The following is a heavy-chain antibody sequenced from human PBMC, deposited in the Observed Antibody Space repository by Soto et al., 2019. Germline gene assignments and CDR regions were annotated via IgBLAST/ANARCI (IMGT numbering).Heavy chain of an antibody. CDR1: GYTFTSYG. J-gene: IGHJ3*02. CDR2: MNANSGNT. CDR3: ARGYCRGGSCYSFAFDI. D-gene: IGHD2-15*01. V-gene: IGHV1-8*02. Sequence: ASGEGLCKASGYTFTSYGISWVRQDTGQGLEWMGWMNANSGNTGYAQKLQGRVTMTRNTSISTAYMELSSLRSEDTAVYYCARGYCRGGSCYSFAFDIWGQGTMVTV.